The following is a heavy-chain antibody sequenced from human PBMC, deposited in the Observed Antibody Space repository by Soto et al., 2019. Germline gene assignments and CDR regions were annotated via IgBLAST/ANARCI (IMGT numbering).Heavy chain of an antibody. CDR2: IYHSGST. J-gene: IGHJ4*02. CDR3: ARGLGFFDY. Sequence: KPSETLSLTCSVSGGSVSNNDWTWIRQFPGKGLEWIGYIYHSGSTNYNYSPSLKSRLTISVDTSKNQLSLKLKSVTAADTAVYYCARGLGFFDYWGPGSLVTVSS. D-gene: IGHD3-10*01. CDR1: GGSVSNND. V-gene: IGHV4-59*02.